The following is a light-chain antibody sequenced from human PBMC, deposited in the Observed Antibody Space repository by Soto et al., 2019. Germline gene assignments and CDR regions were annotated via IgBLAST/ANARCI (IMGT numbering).Light chain of an antibody. CDR1: SSDIGGYNY. CDR2: EVS. Sequence: QLVLTQPASVSGSPGQSITISCTGTSSDIGGYNYVSWYQQHPGNPPKLMIYEVSNRPSGVSNRFSGSKSGNTASLTISGLQAEDEADYYCSSHTTSNTQVFGGGTKLTVL. V-gene: IGLV2-14*01. CDR3: SSHTTSNTQV. J-gene: IGLJ3*02.